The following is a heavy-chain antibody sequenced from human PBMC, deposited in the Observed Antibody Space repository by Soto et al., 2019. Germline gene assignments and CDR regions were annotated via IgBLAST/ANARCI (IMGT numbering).Heavy chain of an antibody. CDR1: GGSISSYY. CDR3: SRVYYGSGAGYYYYGMDV. D-gene: IGHD3-10*01. V-gene: IGHV4-4*07. CDR2: IYTSGST. Sequence: SETLSLTCTVSGGSISSYYWSWIRQPAGKGLEWIGRIYTSGSTNYNPSLKSRVTMSVDTSKNQFSLKLSSVTAADTAVYYCSRVYYGSGAGYYYYGMDVWGPGPTVTVS. J-gene: IGHJ6*02.